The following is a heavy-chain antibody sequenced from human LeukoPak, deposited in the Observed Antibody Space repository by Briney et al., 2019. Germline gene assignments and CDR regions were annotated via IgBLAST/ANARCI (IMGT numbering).Heavy chain of an antibody. J-gene: IGHJ3*02. V-gene: IGHV1-69*13. Sequence: PPASVKVSCKASGGTFSSYAISWVRQAPGQGLEWMGGIIPIFGTANYAQKFQGRVTITADESTSTAYMELSSLRSEDTAVYYCARDRVGATPSDAFDIWGQGTMVTVSS. CDR3: ARDRVGATPSDAFDI. CDR2: IIPIFGTA. CDR1: GGTFSSYA. D-gene: IGHD1-26*01.